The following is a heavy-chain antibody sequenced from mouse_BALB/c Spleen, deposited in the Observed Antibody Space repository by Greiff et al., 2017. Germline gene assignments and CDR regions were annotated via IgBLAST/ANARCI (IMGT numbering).Heavy chain of an antibody. CDR1: GFTFTDYY. CDR3: ARAYGSSYVYFDY. D-gene: IGHD1-1*01. J-gene: IGHJ2*01. V-gene: IGHV7-3*02. Sequence: EVKLEESGGGLVQPGGSLRLSCATSGFTFTDYYMSWVRQPPGKALEWLGFIRNKANGYTTEYSASVKGRFTISRDNSQSILYLQMNTLRAEDSATYYCARAYGSSYVYFDYWGQGTTLTVSS. CDR2: IRNKANGYTT.